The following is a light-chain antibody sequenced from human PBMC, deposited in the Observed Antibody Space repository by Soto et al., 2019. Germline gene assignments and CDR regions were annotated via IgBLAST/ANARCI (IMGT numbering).Light chain of an antibody. CDR1: SSDVGGYNY. Sequence: QSALTQPASVSGSPGQSITISCTGTSSDVGGYNYVSWYQHHPGKAPKLMIYDVSSRPSGVSYRFSGSKSGNTASLTISGLQAEDEADYYCSSYTSSTTEVFGTGTKVPVL. J-gene: IGLJ1*01. CDR3: SSYTSSTTEV. V-gene: IGLV2-14*03. CDR2: DVS.